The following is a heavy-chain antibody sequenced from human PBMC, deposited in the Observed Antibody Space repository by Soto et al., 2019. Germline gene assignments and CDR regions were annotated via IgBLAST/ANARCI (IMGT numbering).Heavy chain of an antibody. CDR2: IYYSGST. V-gene: IGHV4-31*03. J-gene: IGHJ6*02. Sequence: SETLSLTCTVSGCSISSGGYYWSWIRQHPGKGLEWIGYIYYSGSTYYNPSLKSRVTISVDTSKNQFSLKLSSVTAADTAVYYCARDQRLWFGELPLNYYYYGMDVWGQGTTVTVS. CDR1: GCSISSGGYY. D-gene: IGHD3-10*01. CDR3: ARDQRLWFGELPLNYYYYGMDV.